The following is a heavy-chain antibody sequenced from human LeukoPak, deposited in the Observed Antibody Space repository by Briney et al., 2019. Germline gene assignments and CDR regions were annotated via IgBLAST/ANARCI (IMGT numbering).Heavy chain of an antibody. J-gene: IGHJ4*02. V-gene: IGHV3-7*03. CDR3: AGSIVGATYDY. Sequence: GGSLRLSCAASGFTFSSYWMTWVRQAPGKGLEWVANIKQDGSEQYYVDSVKGRFTISRDNAKNSLYLQMNSLRAEDTAVYYCAGSIVGATYDYWGQGTLVTVSS. D-gene: IGHD1-26*01. CDR2: IKQDGSEQ. CDR1: GFTFSSYW.